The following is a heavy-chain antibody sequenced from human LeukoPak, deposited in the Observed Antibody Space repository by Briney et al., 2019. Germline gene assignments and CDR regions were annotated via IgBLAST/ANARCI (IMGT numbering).Heavy chain of an antibody. Sequence: ASVKVSCKASGGTFSSYAISWVRQAPGQGLEWMGRIIPILGIANYAQKFQGRVTITADKSTSTAYMELSSLRSEETAVYYCARDSPHITMVRGISYGMDVWGQGTTVTVSS. CDR1: GGTFSSYA. CDR2: IIPILGIA. CDR3: ARDSPHITMVRGISYGMDV. D-gene: IGHD3-10*01. V-gene: IGHV1-69*04. J-gene: IGHJ6*02.